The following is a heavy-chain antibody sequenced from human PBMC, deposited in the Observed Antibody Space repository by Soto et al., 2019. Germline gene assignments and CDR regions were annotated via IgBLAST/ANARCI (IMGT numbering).Heavy chain of an antibody. CDR2: IIPIFGTA. CDR1: GGTLSSYD. CDR3: AVGIDRGGYYFDY. J-gene: IGHJ4*02. V-gene: IGHV1-69*13. Sequence: GASLRVSCKACGGTLSSYDISWVRQAPGQGLEWMGGIIPIFGTANYAQKFQGRVTITADESTSTAYMELSSLRSEDTAVYYCAVGIDRGGYYFDYWGQGTLVTVSS. D-gene: IGHD2-15*01.